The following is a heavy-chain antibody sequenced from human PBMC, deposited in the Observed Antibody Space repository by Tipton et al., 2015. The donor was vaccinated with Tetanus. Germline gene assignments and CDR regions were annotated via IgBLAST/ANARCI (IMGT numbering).Heavy chain of an antibody. J-gene: IGHJ6*02. CDR2: IDQAGSDK. CDR3: VTNWGSVNYGLDV. V-gene: IGHV3-7*01. CDR1: GFTFSNYW. Sequence: GSLRLSCAASGFTFSNYWMSWVRQAPGKGLEWVANIDQAGSDKYYVDSVKGRFTISRGNAKNSLFLQMDGLRAEDTAVYFCVTNWGSVNYGLDVWGQGTTVTASS. D-gene: IGHD7-27*01.